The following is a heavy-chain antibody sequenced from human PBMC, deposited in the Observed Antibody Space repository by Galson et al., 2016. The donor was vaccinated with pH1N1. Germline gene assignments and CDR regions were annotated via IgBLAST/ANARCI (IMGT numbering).Heavy chain of an antibody. CDR3: ASRLGSSWSFDM. CDR1: GYTYW. V-gene: IGHV5-51*01. J-gene: IGHJ3*02. Sequence: QSGAEVKKPGESLKISCKGPGYTYWIAWVRQMPGKGLELKGIIYPGDSDTTYSPSFQGQVTISADKSISTAYLQWSSLKASDTAMYYCASRLGSSWSFDMWGQGTMVTVSS. CDR2: IYPGDSDT. D-gene: IGHD5/OR15-5a*01.